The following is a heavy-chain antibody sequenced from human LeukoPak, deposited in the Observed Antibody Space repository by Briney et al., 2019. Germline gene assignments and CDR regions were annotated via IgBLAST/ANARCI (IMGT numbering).Heavy chain of an antibody. CDR3: VRTLGGYTYGPFGY. V-gene: IGHV4-59*01. J-gene: IGHJ4*02. D-gene: IGHD5-18*01. CDR1: GGSISSYY. Sequence: PSETLSLICTVSGGSISSYYGSCIRQPPGKGLEWIGYVFNSGGSNYNPSLQSRVTMSVDTSKNQFSLKLSSVTAADTAVYYCVRTLGGYTYGPFGYWGQGTLVTVSS. CDR2: VFNSGGS.